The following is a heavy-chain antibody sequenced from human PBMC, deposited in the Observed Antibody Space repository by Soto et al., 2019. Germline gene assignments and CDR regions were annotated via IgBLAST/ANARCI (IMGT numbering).Heavy chain of an antibody. CDR3: ARLRRDWGDAFAL. V-gene: IGHV1-69*01. CDR1: GGSFGSSA. CDR2: IISVFDKA. J-gene: IGHJ3*01. D-gene: IGHD3-16*01. Sequence: QVQLVQSGADVKKPGSSVKVSCKTSGGSFGSSAISWVRQAPAQGLEWMGEIISVFDKANYAQNFQGRLTITADELTGTVFMELSSLRSEGTAVYFCARLRRDWGDAFALWGVGTFVTVSS.